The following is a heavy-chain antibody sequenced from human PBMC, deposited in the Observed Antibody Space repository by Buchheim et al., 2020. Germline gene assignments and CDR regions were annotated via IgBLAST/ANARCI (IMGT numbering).Heavy chain of an antibody. CDR2: ISYDGSNK. V-gene: IGHV3-30*18. Sequence: QVQLVESGGGVVQPGRSLRLSCAASGFTFSSYGIHWVRQAPGKGLEWVAVISYDGSNKYYSDSVKGRFTISRDNSKNTLYLQMNSLKAEDTAVYYCAKDLESHYYYYGMDVWGQGTT. CDR1: GFTFSSYG. J-gene: IGHJ6*02. CDR3: AKDLESHYYYYGMDV.